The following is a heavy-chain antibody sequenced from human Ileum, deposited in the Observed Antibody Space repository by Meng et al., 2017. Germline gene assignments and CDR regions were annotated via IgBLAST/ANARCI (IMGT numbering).Heavy chain of an antibody. Sequence: QGQLKESGPGLVKASETLSLTCSVSGASMSVVSYWSWVRQSPGKRLEWIGQIDHLGIAYYKPSLKSRVTMSIDQSKSQFSLRLTSVSAADTAVYYCARHGGYYQDFWGQGTLVTVSS. D-gene: IGHD4-23*01. CDR3: ARHGGYYQDF. V-gene: IGHV4-4*02. CDR2: IDHLGIA. J-gene: IGHJ4*02. CDR1: GASMSVVSY.